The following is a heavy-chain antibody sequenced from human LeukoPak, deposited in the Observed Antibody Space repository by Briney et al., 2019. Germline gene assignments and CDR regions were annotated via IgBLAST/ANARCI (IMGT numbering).Heavy chain of an antibody. V-gene: IGHV3-23*01. CDR2: ISESGVNT. CDR3: AKDSGSFDY. Sequence: PGGSLRLSCAASGFTFSSYAMAWVRQAPGKGLVWVSAISESGVNTYYADSVKGRFTVSRDNSKNTLYLQMNSLRAEDTAVYYCAKDSGSFDYWGQGTLVTVSS. D-gene: IGHD1-26*01. J-gene: IGHJ4*02. CDR1: GFTFSSYA.